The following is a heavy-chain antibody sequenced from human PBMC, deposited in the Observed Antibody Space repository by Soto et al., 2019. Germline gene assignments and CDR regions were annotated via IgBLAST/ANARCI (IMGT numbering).Heavy chain of an antibody. Sequence: GESLKISCKGSGYSFAIYWISWVRQMPGKGLEWMGRIDPIDSYTNYSPSFQGHVTISADKSISTAYLQWSSLKASDTAMYYCARRYCSSASCPRNYYGMDVWGQGTTVTVSS. V-gene: IGHV5-10-1*01. CDR3: ARRYCSSASCPRNYYGMDV. J-gene: IGHJ6*02. D-gene: IGHD2-2*01. CDR2: IDPIDSYT. CDR1: GYSFAIYW.